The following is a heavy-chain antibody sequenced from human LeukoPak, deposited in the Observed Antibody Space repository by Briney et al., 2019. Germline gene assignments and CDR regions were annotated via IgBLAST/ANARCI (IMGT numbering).Heavy chain of an antibody. D-gene: IGHD6-13*01. CDR2: ISGSGGST. CDR1: GFTFSSYA. V-gene: IGHV3-23*01. CDR3: AKAPLTTIAAAGQYYYYYMDV. Sequence: PGGSLRLSCAASGFTFSSYAMSWVRHAPGKGLEWVSSISGSGGSTYYADSVKGRFTISRDNSKNTLYLQMNSLRDEDTAVYYCAKAPLTTIAAAGQYYYYYMDVWGKGTTVTVSS. J-gene: IGHJ6*03.